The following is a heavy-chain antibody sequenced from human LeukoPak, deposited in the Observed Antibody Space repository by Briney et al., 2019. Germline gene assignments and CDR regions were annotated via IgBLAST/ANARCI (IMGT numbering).Heavy chain of an antibody. J-gene: IGHJ4*02. CDR3: AGHQHHPQFDY. V-gene: IGHV4-39*01. CDR1: GGSISSTTYY. CDR2: VHYSGST. Sequence: PSETLSLTCTVSGGSISSTTYYWAWVRQPPGKGLEWIGSVHYSGSTYYNPSLESRVTISEDTSKNQFSLKLSSVTAADTAVYYCAGHQHHPQFDYWGQGSLVTVSS.